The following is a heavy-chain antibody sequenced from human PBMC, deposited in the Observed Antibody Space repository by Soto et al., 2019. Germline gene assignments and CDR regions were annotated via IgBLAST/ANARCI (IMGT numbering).Heavy chain of an antibody. Sequence: QVQLVESGGGLVKPGGSLRLSCAASGFTFSDYYMSWIRQAPGKGLEWVSYISSSGSIIYYADSVKGRFTISRDNAKKCQYLQMSSLRVEDTAVYYCARVPRGIAAAGPCYSWGQGTLVTVCS. CDR3: ARVPRGIAAAGPCYS. CDR2: ISSSGSII. J-gene: IGHJ4*02. V-gene: IGHV3-11*01. CDR1: GFTFSDYY. D-gene: IGHD6-13*01.